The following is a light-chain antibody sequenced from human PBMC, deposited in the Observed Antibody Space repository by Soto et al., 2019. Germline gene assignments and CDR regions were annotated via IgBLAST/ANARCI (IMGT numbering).Light chain of an antibody. CDR1: QIISTY. J-gene: IGKJ5*01. CDR3: QPYYNLIT. CDR2: AAS. V-gene: IGKV1-33*01. Sequence: DVQMTQSPSSLSASVGDRVTISCRASQIISTYLNWYQQGAGLAPRLLIYAASSLQSGVPSRFSGSGSGTDFTFTISSLQPEDIATYYWQPYYNLITFGQGTRL.